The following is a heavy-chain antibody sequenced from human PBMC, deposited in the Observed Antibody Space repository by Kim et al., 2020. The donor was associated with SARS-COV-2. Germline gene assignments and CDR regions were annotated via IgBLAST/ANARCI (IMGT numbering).Heavy chain of an antibody. Sequence: SETLSLTCTVSGGSISSYYWSWIRQPPGKGLEWIGYIYYSGSTNYNPSLKSRVTISVDTSKNQFSLKLSSVTAADTAVYYCARQAQGPDFYYYYYGMDVWGQGTTVTVSS. V-gene: IGHV4-59*08. J-gene: IGHJ6*02. CDR1: GGSISSYY. CDR2: IYYSGST. CDR3: ARQAQGPDFYYYYYGMDV.